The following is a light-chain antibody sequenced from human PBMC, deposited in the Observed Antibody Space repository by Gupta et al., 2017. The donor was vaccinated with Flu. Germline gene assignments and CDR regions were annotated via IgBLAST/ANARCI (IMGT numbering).Light chain of an antibody. V-gene: IGKV3-15*01. Sequence: EIVMTQSPATLSVSPGERATLSCRASQSVSSNLAWYQQKPGQAPRLLLYGASTRATGIPARFSGSGSGTEFTLTISSLQSEDFAVYYCQQYYNWPWTFGPGTKVGIK. CDR2: GAS. J-gene: IGKJ1*01. CDR3: QQYYNWPWT. CDR1: QSVSSN.